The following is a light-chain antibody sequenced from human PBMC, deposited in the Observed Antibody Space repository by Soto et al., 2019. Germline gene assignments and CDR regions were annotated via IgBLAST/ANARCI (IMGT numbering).Light chain of an antibody. Sequence: ESVLTQSPGTLSLSPGERATLSCRASQSVSSTYLAWYQQKPGQAPRLLIYGASNRATGIPDRFSGSGSGTDSTLTISRLEPEDFAVYYCQQFANSLYTFGQGTKLEI. CDR2: GAS. CDR1: QSVSSTY. CDR3: QQFANSLYT. J-gene: IGKJ2*01. V-gene: IGKV3-20*01.